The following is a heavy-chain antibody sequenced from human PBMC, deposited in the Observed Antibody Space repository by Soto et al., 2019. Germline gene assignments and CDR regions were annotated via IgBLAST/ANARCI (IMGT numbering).Heavy chain of an antibody. Sequence: QVQLQQWGAGLLKPSETLSLKCAVTGGSLSGYYWSWIRQPPGKGLEWIGEVKDGGHTNYSPSLRGXXPXSXXASNSQFSLRLTSVTAADTGVYYCARGQEGVVATHWDQGSLVTVSS. V-gene: IGHV4-34*01. D-gene: IGHD5-12*01. CDR3: ARGQEGVVATH. CDR1: GGSLSGYY. J-gene: IGHJ4*02. CDR2: VKDGGHT.